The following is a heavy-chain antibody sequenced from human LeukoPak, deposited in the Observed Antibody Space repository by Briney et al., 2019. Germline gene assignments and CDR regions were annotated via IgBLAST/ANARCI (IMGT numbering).Heavy chain of an antibody. CDR3: VRWQSGSMFHPP. Sequence: SETLSLTCTVSGGSISSSSSHYWGWIRQPPGKGLEWIGSIYYSGTTAYNPSLKSRVTISVDTSKNQFSLKLSSVTAADTAVYYCVRWQSGSMFHPPWGQGTLVTVSS. J-gene: IGHJ5*02. D-gene: IGHD3-10*02. CDR2: IYYSGTT. CDR1: GGSISSSSSHY. V-gene: IGHV4-39*01.